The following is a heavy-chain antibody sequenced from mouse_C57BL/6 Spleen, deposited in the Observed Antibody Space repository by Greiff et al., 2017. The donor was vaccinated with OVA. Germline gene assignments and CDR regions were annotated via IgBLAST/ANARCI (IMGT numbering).Heavy chain of an antibody. V-gene: IGHV5-9*01. CDR2: ISGGGGNT. CDR1: GFTFSSYT. Sequence: DVHLVESGGGLVKPGGSLKLSCAASGFTFSSYTMSWVRQTPEKRLEWVATISGGGGNTYYPDSVKGRFTISRDNAKNTLYLQMSSLRSEDTALYYCARHYYYGSSLQYFDVWGTGTTVTVSS. D-gene: IGHD1-1*01. J-gene: IGHJ1*03. CDR3: ARHYYYGSSLQYFDV.